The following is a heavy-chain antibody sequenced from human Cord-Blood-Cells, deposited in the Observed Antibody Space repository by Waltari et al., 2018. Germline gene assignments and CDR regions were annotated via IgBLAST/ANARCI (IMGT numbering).Heavy chain of an antibody. J-gene: IGHJ3*02. Sequence: EVQLVQSGAEVKKPGATVKISCKVSGYTFTDYYMHWVQQAPGKGLEWMGLVEPEDGETIYAEKFQGGVPITADPSTDTAYMELSSLRSDDTAVYYCATDLDGGSSIAFDIWGQGTMVTVSS. CDR2: VEPEDGET. D-gene: IGHD3-16*01. CDR3: ATDLDGGSSIAFDI. V-gene: IGHV1-69-2*01. CDR1: GYTFTDYY.